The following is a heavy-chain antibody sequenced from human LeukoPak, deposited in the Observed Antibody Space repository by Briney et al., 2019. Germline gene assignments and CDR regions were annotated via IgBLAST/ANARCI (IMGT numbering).Heavy chain of an antibody. CDR1: GFTFSSYA. V-gene: IGHV3-23*01. Sequence: GGSLRLSCAASGFTFSSYAMSWVRQAPGKGLEWVSAISGSGGSTYYADSVKGRFTISRDNSKNSLYLQMNSLRAEDTAVYYCARDWGRYSSKSPRAFDIWGQGTMVTVSS. CDR3: ARDWGRYSSKSPRAFDI. J-gene: IGHJ3*02. CDR2: ISGSGGST. D-gene: IGHD5-18*01.